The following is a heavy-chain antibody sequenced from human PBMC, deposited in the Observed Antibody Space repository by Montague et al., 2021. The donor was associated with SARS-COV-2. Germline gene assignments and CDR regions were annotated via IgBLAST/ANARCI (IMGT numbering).Heavy chain of an antibody. CDR2: MYVSGNM. Sequence: SETLSLTCTVPSGSLSSYCWCWIWQSPHTGLGRIGYMYVSGNMIYNPSLKIRVSISADTSKSQFSLRLTFVTAAASARYYCARNMAYWGQGVLVTV. V-gene: IGHV4-4*08. D-gene: IGHD2/OR15-2a*01. CDR1: SGSLSSYC. J-gene: IGHJ4*02. CDR3: ARNMAY.